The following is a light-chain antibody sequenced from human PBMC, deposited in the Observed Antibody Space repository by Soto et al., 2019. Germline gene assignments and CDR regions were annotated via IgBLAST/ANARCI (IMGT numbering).Light chain of an antibody. CDR3: SSYSSGFPRYV. Sequence: QSALTQPASVSGSHGQSVTLSCTGTSSDIGSYNSVAWYQQHPGRAPQLLIYEVSHRPPGVSNRFSGSKSGNTASLTTSGLQDQDEADYYCSSYSSGFPRYVFGTGTKLTVL. CDR2: EVS. J-gene: IGLJ1*01. V-gene: IGLV2-14*01. CDR1: SSDIGSYNS.